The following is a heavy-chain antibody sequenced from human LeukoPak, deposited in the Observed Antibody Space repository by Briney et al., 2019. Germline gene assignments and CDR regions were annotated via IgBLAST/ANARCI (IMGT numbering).Heavy chain of an antibody. J-gene: IGHJ4*02. CDR2: IYPGDSDT. CDR3: ARARAAANDYFDY. Sequence: GESLKISCKGSGYRFTSYWIGWVRQMPGKGLEWMGIIYPGDSDTRYSPSFQGQVTISADKPISTAYLQWSSLKASDTAMYYCARARAAANDYFDYWGQGTLVTVSS. D-gene: IGHD6-13*01. CDR1: GYRFTSYW. V-gene: IGHV5-51*04.